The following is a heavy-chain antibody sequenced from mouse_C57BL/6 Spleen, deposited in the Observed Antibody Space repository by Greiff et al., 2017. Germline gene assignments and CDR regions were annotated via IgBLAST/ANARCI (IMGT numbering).Heavy chain of an antibody. D-gene: IGHD2-2*01. J-gene: IGHJ3*01. CDR3: ARKIYYGNDEPFAY. CDR2: ILPGSGST. Sequence: QVQLQQSGAELMKPGASVKLSCKATGYTFTGYWIEWVKQRPGHGLEWIVEILPGSGSTNYNEKFKGKATFTAATYSTPAYMQLSSLTTEDYAIYYCARKIYYGNDEPFAYWGQGTLVTVSA. V-gene: IGHV1-9*01. CDR1: GYTFTGYW.